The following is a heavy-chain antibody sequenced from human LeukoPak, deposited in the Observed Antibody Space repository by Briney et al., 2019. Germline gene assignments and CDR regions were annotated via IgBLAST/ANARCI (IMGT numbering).Heavy chain of an antibody. CDR2: IYTSGST. Sequence: SETLSLTCTVSGGSISSSSYYWGWIRQPPGKGLEWIGRIYTSGSTNYNPSLKSRVTIAVDTSKNQFSLKLSSVTAADTAVYYCARDNPRYCSGGSCPFDYWGQGTLVTVSS. V-gene: IGHV4-61*02. CDR1: GGSISSSSYY. CDR3: ARDNPRYCSGGSCPFDY. D-gene: IGHD2-15*01. J-gene: IGHJ4*02.